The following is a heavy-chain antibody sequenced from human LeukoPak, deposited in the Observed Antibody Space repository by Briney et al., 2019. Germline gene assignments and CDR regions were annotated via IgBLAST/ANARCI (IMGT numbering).Heavy chain of an antibody. V-gene: IGHV5-51*01. CDR1: GYSFTKYW. J-gene: IGHJ5*01. CDR3: ARSVAVAGSRFDS. Sequence: GESLKISCKGSGYSFTKYWIGWVRQMPGKGLEWMGIIYPGDSDTRYSPSFQGQVTISADKSISTAFLQWSSLQAPDTAMYYCARSVAVAGSRFDSWGQGTLVTVSS. D-gene: IGHD6-19*01. CDR2: IYPGDSDT.